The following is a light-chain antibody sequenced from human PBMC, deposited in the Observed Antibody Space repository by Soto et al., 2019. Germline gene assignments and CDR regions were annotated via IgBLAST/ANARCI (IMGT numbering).Light chain of an antibody. CDR1: SSDVGSYNL. J-gene: IGLJ3*02. Sequence: QSALTQPASVSGSPGQSINISSTGSSSDVGSYNLVSWHQQYPGKAPKLMIYEGSKRPSGVSNRFSGSKSGNTASLTISGLQAEDEADYYCCSYAGSSTLVFGGGTKLTVL. CDR2: EGS. CDR3: CSYAGSSTLV. V-gene: IGLV2-23*01.